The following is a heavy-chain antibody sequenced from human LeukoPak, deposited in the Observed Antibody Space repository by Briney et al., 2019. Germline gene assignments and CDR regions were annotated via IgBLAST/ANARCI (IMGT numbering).Heavy chain of an antibody. D-gene: IGHD6-13*01. CDR3: ARDLSYSSSWGAFDI. V-gene: IGHV4-4*02. Sequence: SGTLSLTCAVSGGSISSSNWWSWVRQPPGKGLEWIGEIYHSGSTNYNPSLKSRVTISVDKSKNQFSLKLSSVTAADTAVYYCARDLSYSSSWGAFDIWGQGTMVTVSS. CDR2: IYHSGST. CDR1: GGSISSSNW. J-gene: IGHJ3*02.